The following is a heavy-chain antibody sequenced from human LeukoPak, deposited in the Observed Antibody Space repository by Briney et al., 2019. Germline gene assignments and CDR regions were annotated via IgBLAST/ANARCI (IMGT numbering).Heavy chain of an antibody. Sequence: GGSLRLSCAASGFTFSSYEMNWVRQAPGKGLEWVSYISSSGSTIYYADSVKGRFTISRDNAKNSLYLQMNSLRAEDTAVYYCAKGEWKGIQLWSYWGQGTLVTVSS. CDR1: GFTFSSYE. CDR2: ISSSGSTI. V-gene: IGHV3-48*03. CDR3: AKGEWKGIQLWSY. D-gene: IGHD5-18*01. J-gene: IGHJ4*02.